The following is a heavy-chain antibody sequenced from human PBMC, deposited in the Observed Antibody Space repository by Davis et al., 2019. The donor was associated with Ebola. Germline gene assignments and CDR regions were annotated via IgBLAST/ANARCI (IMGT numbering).Heavy chain of an antibody. CDR3: TKDAVNAGTDY. J-gene: IGHJ4*02. CDR2: ISWNSYGK. D-gene: IGHD6-13*01. Sequence: PGGSLRLSCLVSGFTSEDRATHWVRQRPGKGLEWVSGISWNSYGKGYADSVKGRFTISRDNARNSVYLQMNSLRAEDTALYYCTKDAVNAGTDYWGQGTQVIVSS. CDR1: GFTSEDRA. V-gene: IGHV3-9*02.